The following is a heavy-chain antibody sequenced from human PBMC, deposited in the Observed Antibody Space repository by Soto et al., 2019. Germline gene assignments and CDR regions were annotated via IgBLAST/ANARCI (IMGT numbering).Heavy chain of an antibody. CDR3: ARHFVAVVIKGWGY. CDR1: GGSISSYY. J-gene: IGHJ4*02. CDR2: TYYNGNA. D-gene: IGHD3-10*01. V-gene: IGHV4-39*01. Sequence: PSETLSLTCTVSGGSISSYYWDWLRQPPGKGLEWIGTTYYNGNAYYNPSLKSRVSMSVDTSKNQFSLKLVSVTAADTAVYYCARHFVAVVIKGWGYWGQGTLVTAPQ.